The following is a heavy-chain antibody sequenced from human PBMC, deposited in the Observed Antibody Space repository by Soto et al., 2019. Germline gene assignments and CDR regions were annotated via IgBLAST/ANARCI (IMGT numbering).Heavy chain of an antibody. CDR3: ARSRDGYSFYFYYGMDG. V-gene: IGHV3-30*03. CDR1: GFIFTSYG. CDR2: ILHDGSAE. D-gene: IGHD4-4*01. J-gene: IGHJ6*02. Sequence: AGSVRLSCAASGFIFTSYGMHWVRQAPGKGLEWMALILHDGSAEYYADSVKGRFTISRDNSKNTLYLQMNSLTAEDTAVYYCARSRDGYSFYFYYGMDGWGQGTTVTVSS.